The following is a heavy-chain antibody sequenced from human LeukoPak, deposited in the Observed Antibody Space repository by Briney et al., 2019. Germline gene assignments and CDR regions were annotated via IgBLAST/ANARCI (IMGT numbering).Heavy chain of an antibody. D-gene: IGHD3-3*01. J-gene: IGHJ6*02. V-gene: IGHV4-30-4*01. CDR3: ARGSPDEYYDYNTYYYYGMDV. CDR1: GGSISSGGYY. Sequence: SETLSLTCTVSGGSISSGGYYWSWIRQPPGKGLEWIGYIYYSGSTYYNPSLKSRVTISVDTSRNQFSLKLSSVTAADTAVYYCARGSPDEYYDYNTYYYYGMDVWGQGTTVTVSS. CDR2: IYYSGST.